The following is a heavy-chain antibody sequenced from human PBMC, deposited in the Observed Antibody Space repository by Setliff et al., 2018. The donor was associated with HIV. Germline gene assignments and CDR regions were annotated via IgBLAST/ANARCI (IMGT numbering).Heavy chain of an antibody. CDR3: AADLWFGELLSA. CDR1: GYTFTSYY. CDR2: IVVGSGNT. Sequence: GASVKVSCKASGYTFTSYYMHWVRQARGQRLEWIGWIVVGSGNTNYAQKFQERVTITRDMSTSTAYMELSSLRSEDTAVYYCAADLWFGELLSAWGQGTLVTVSS. D-gene: IGHD3-10*01. J-gene: IGHJ4*02. V-gene: IGHV1-58*02.